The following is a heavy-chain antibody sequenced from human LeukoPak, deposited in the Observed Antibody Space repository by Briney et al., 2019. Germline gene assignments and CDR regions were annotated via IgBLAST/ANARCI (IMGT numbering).Heavy chain of an antibody. Sequence: PGESLRLSCAASGFGIGSYWMSWVRQAPGKELEWVAIIKQDGSETLYADSVRDHFTISRDNAKNSAYLQMNSLRVEDTAVYFWAGGRGWLIDYWGQGALVTVSS. J-gene: IGHJ4*02. V-gene: IGHV3-7*01. D-gene: IGHD6-19*01. CDR3: AGGRGWLIDY. CDR2: IKQDGSET. CDR1: GFGIGSYW.